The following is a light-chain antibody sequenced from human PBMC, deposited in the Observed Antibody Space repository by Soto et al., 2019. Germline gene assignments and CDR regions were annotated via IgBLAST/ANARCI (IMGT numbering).Light chain of an antibody. Sequence: EVVMTQSRATLSVSPGGRSTLSCMAIQSVSSNLAWYHQKPGQAPRLLIYDASTRATVIPARFNGSGSGTEFTLTISSLQSEDFEVYYCQQYNNWPHTFGQGTKVDIK. V-gene: IGKV3-15*01. J-gene: IGKJ2*01. CDR1: QSVSSN. CDR2: DAS. CDR3: QQYNNWPHT.